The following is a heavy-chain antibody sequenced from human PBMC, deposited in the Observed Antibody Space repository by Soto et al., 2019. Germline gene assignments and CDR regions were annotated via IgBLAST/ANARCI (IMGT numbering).Heavy chain of an antibody. CDR1: GGSISSSNW. V-gene: IGHV4-4*02. J-gene: IGHJ5*02. CDR2: IYHSGST. Sequence: SETLSLTCAVSGGSISSSNWWSWVRQPPGKGLGWIGEIYHSGSTNYNPSLKSRVTIPVDKSKNQFSLKLSSVTAADTAVYYCARDCTQDNWFDPWGQGTLVTVSS. CDR3: ARDCTQDNWFDP.